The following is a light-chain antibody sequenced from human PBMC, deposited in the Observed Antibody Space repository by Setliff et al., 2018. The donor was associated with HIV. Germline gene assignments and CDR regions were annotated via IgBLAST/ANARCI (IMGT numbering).Light chain of an antibody. CDR1: SGDVGTYNL. J-gene: IGLJ1*01. CDR3: CSYTGSDTIDV. Sequence: QSALSQPASVSGSPGQAITISCTGTSGDVGTYNLVSWYQQHPGKAPQLIIYEVTKRPSGVSARFSGSKSGNTASLIISGLQAEDEADYYCCSYTGSDTIDVFGTGTKVTVL. V-gene: IGLV2-23*02. CDR2: EVT.